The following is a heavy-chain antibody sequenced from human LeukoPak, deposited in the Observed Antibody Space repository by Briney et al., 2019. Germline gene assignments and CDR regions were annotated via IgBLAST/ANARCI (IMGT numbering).Heavy chain of an antibody. CDR3: AKDRGELELRPTFPDF. D-gene: IGHD1-7*01. V-gene: IGHV1-18*04. J-gene: IGHJ4*02. CDR1: GYTFTGYY. CDR2: ISAYDGYT. Sequence: ASVKVSCKASGYTFTGYYMHWVRQAPGQGFEWVGWISAYDGYTHYAQKFQDRITMTTDISTHTASLELRSLTSDDTAVYYCAKDRGELELRPTFPDFWGQGTLVTVSS.